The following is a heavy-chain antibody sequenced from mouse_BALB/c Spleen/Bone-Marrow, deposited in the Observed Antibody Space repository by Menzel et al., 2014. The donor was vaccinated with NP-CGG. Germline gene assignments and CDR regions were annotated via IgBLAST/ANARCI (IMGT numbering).Heavy chain of an antibody. CDR2: ISYGGGST. CDR1: GFTFSSYT. Sequence: EVMLVESGGGLVQPGGSLKLSCAASGFTFSSYTMSWIRQTPGKRLEWVAYISYGGGSTYYPDTVKGRFTISRDNAKNTLYLQMSSLKSEDTAIYYCTRHDSLYYFDYWGQGTTLTVS. V-gene: IGHV5-12-2*01. CDR3: TRHDSLYYFDY. J-gene: IGHJ2*01. D-gene: IGHD6-1*01.